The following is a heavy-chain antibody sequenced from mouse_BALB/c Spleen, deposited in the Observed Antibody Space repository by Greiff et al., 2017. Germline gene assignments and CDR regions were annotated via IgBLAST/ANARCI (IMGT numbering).Heavy chain of an antibody. J-gene: IGHJ1*01. CDR1: GFTFSSYA. CDR2: ISSGGSYT. CDR3: AKGSIPQLGPWYFDV. V-gene: IGHV5-9-4*01. Sequence: EVQGVESGGGLVKPGGSLKLSCAASGFTFSSYAMSWVRQSPEKRLEWVAEISSGGSYTYYPDTVTGRFTISRDNAKNTLYLEMSSLRSEDTAMYYCAKGSIPQLGPWYFDVWGAGTTVTVSS. D-gene: IGHD4-1*02.